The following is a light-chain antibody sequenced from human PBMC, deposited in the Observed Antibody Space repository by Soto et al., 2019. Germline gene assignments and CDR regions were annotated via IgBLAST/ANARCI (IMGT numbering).Light chain of an antibody. CDR3: QSYDNSLSSSV. V-gene: IGLV1-40*01. CDR1: SSDIGAGYD. J-gene: IGLJ1*01. Sequence: QSVLTQPPSVSGAPGQRVTISCTGSSSDIGAGYDVHWYQQLPGTAPKLLIYDNTNRPSGVPDRFSGSKSGTSASLAITGLQAEDEAHYYCQSYDNSLSSSVFGTGTKLTVL. CDR2: DNT.